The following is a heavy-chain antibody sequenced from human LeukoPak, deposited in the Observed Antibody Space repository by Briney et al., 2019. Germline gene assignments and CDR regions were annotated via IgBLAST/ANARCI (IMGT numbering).Heavy chain of an antibody. CDR3: ARDIVGATGDAFDI. J-gene: IGHJ3*02. CDR1: GFTFSSYA. D-gene: IGHD1-26*01. Sequence: GGSLRLSCAASGFTFSSYAMSWVRQAPGKGLEWVSAISGSGGSTYYADSVRGRFTISRDNAKNSLYLQMNSLRAEDTVVYYCARDIVGATGDAFDIWGQGTMVTVSS. CDR2: ISGSGGST. V-gene: IGHV3-23*01.